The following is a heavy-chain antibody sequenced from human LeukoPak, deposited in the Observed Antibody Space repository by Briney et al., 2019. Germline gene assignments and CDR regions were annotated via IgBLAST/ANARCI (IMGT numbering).Heavy chain of an antibody. J-gene: IGHJ6*03. D-gene: IGHD5-12*01. CDR2: IRYDGSNK. CDR1: GFTVSSNY. Sequence: GGSLRLSCTASGFTVSSNYMSWVRQAPGKGLEWVAFIRYDGSNKYYADSVKGRFTISRDNSKNTLYLQMNSLRAEDTAVYYCAKDSWQPPKYYYYYMDVWGKGTTVTVSS. CDR3: AKDSWQPPKYYYYYMDV. V-gene: IGHV3-30*02.